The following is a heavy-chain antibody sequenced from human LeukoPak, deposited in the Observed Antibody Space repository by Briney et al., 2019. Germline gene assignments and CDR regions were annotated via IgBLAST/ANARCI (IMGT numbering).Heavy chain of an antibody. CDR3: ARGDSSSWDFDY. D-gene: IGHD6-13*01. V-gene: IGHV1-8*01. J-gene: IGHJ4*02. Sequence: ASVKLSCKASGYTFTSYDINWVRQATGQGLEWMGWMNPNSGNTGYAQKFQGRVTMTRNTSISTAYMELSRLRSEDTAVYYCARGDSSSWDFDYWGQGTLVTVSS. CDR1: GYTFTSYD. CDR2: MNPNSGNT.